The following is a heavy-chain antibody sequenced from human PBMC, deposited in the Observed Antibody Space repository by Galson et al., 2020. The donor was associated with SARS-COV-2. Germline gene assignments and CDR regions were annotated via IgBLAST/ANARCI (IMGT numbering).Heavy chain of an antibody. J-gene: IGHJ6*02. V-gene: IGHV1-2*04. CDR3: ARVKQQLSSGMDV. Sequence: GESLKISCKASGYTFTGYYMHWVRQAPGQGLEWMGWINPNSGGTNYAQKFQGWVTMTRDTSISTAYMELSRLRSDDTAVYYCARVKQQLSSGMDVWGQGTTVTVSS. D-gene: IGHD6-13*01. CDR2: INPNSGGT. CDR1: GYTFTGYY.